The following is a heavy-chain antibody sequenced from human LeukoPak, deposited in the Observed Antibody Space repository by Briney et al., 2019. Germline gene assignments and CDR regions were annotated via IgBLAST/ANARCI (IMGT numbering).Heavy chain of an antibody. CDR2: ISGSGSST. Sequence: GGSLRLSCAVSGFPFSSYAMSWVRQAPGKGLEWVSIISGSGSSTYYADSVKGRFTISRDNSKNTLYLQMNSLRAEDTAVYYCAKEPTYYSGSGSYSHFDYWGQGTLVTVSS. J-gene: IGHJ4*02. CDR1: GFPFSSYA. CDR3: AKEPTYYSGSGSYSHFDY. D-gene: IGHD3-10*01. V-gene: IGHV3-23*01.